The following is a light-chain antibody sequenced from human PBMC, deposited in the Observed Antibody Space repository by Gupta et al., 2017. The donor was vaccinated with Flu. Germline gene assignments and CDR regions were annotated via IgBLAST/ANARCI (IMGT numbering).Light chain of an antibody. J-gene: IGLJ2*01. Sequence: QSALTQPASVSGSPGQSITISCTGTSSDVGGYNFVSWYQQHPGKAPKLIIYEVTNRPSGVSNRFSGSKSGNTASLTISGLQAEDEADYYCTSYTSSTNVVFGGGTKLTV. CDR1: SSDVGGYNF. V-gene: IGLV2-14*01. CDR3: TSYTSSTNVV. CDR2: EVT.